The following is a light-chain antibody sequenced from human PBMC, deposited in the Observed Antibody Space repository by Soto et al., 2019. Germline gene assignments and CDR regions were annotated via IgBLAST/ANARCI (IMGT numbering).Light chain of an antibody. CDR1: SSDVGGYNY. V-gene: IGLV2-11*01. CDR3: CSYAGSYTYV. J-gene: IGLJ1*01. CDR2: DVS. Sequence: QSVLTQPRSVSGSPGQSGTISCTGTSSDVGGYNYVSWYQQHPGKAPKLMIYDVSKRPSGVPDRFSGSKSGNTASLTISGLKAEDEADYYCCSYAGSYTYVFGTGTKVTVL.